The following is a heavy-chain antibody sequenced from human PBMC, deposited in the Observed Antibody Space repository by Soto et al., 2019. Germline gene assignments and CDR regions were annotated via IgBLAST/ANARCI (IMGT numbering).Heavy chain of an antibody. Sequence: EVQLVESGGGLIQPGGSLRLSCAASGFTVSSNYMSWVRQAPGKGLEWVSVIYSGGSTYYADSVKGRFTISRDNSKNTLNLQMSSLRAEDTAVYFCASSTDSSRGAFDIWGQGTVVTVSS. CDR2: IYSGGST. CDR3: ASSTDSSRGAFDI. CDR1: GFTVSSNY. V-gene: IGHV3-53*01. J-gene: IGHJ3*02. D-gene: IGHD6-13*01.